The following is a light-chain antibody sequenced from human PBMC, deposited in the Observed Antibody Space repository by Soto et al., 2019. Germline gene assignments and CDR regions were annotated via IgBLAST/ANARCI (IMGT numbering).Light chain of an antibody. J-gene: IGLJ2*01. CDR3: EAWDDILNGVV. V-gene: IGLV1-44*01. CDR1: SSNIGSHT. CDR2: SNT. Sequence: QSVLTQPPSASGTPGQTIAISCSGGSSNIGSHTVNWYQQLPGTAPRLLIYSNTQRPSGVPDRFSGSKSGTSASLAISGLQYEYEGDYYCEAWDDILNGVVFGGGTQLTVL.